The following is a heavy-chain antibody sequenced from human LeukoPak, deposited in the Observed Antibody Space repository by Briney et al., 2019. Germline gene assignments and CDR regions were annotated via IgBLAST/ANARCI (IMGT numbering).Heavy chain of an antibody. Sequence: PSETLSLTCTVSGGSISSSSYYWGWIRQPPGKGLEWIGSIYYSGSTYYNPSLKSRVTISVDTSKNQFSLKLSSVTAADTAVYYCATSYLGKPHAFDIWGQGTMVTVSS. CDR2: IYYSGST. D-gene: IGHD7-27*01. V-gene: IGHV4-39*01. CDR1: GGSISSSSYY. CDR3: ATSYLGKPHAFDI. J-gene: IGHJ3*02.